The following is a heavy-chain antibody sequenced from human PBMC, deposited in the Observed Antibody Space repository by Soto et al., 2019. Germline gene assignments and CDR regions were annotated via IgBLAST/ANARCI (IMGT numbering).Heavy chain of an antibody. V-gene: IGHV1-18*01. CDR3: ARGRYSSYWDFEY. D-gene: IGHD6-19*01. Sequence: QVQLVQSGAEVKKPGASVTVSCKASGYTFNSYGINWVRQAPGQGLECMGWISAYNGDTNSAQKLQGRVTMTTDTATSTAYLGLRSLRSDDTAVYYCARGRYSSYWDFEYWGQGTLVTVSS. CDR2: ISAYNGDT. CDR1: GYTFNSYG. J-gene: IGHJ4*02.